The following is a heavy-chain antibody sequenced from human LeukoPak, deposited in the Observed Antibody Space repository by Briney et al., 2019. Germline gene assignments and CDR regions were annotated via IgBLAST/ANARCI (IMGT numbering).Heavy chain of an antibody. D-gene: IGHD2-2*01. V-gene: IGHV2-5*02. J-gene: IGHJ4*02. CDR1: GFSLSTSGVG. CDR3: AHGGYCSSTSCYRPLGFDY. Sequence: SGPTLVKPTQTLTLTCTFSGFSLSTSGVGVGWIRQPPGKALEWLALIYWDDDKRYSPSLKSRLTITKDTSKNQVVLTMTNMDPVDTATYYCAHGGYCSSTSCYRPLGFDYWGQGTLDTVSS. CDR2: IYWDDDK.